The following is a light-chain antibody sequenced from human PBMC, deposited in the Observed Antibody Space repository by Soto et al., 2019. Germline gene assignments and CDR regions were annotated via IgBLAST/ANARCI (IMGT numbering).Light chain of an antibody. CDR1: QNINNY. CDR2: DAS. CDR3: QHYNSLPIT. V-gene: IGKV1-33*01. Sequence: DIQMTQSPSSLSASVGDRVTITCQASQNINNYLNWYQQKPGRAPKLLIYDASQLETGVPSKFGGSGSGTDFTFTINSLQAEDIGTYYCQHYNSLPITFGQGTRLEIK. J-gene: IGKJ5*01.